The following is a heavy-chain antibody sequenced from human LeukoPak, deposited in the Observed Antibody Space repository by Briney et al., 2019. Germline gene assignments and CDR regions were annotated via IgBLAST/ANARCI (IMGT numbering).Heavy chain of an antibody. J-gene: IGHJ6*02. V-gene: IGHV4-34*01. D-gene: IGHD3-22*01. CDR3: ARLVVLIPYGMDV. Sequence: SETLSLTCAVYGGSFSTYYRSWIRQPPGNGLEWIGEINHSGSTNYNPSLKSRVTISVDTSKNQFSLKVSSVTAADTAVYYCARLVVLIPYGMDVWGQGTTVTVSS. CDR2: INHSGST. CDR1: GGSFSTYY.